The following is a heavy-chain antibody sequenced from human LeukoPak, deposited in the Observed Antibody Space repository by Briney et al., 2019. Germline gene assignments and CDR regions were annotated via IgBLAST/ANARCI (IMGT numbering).Heavy chain of an antibody. Sequence: SCKASGYTFTSYAMHWVRQAPGKGLEWVAVISYDGSNKYYADSVKGRFTISRDNSKNTLYLQMNSLRAEDTAVYYCASARGSSGYYPDYWGQGTLVTVSS. D-gene: IGHD3-22*01. V-gene: IGHV3-30-3*01. J-gene: IGHJ4*02. CDR2: ISYDGSNK. CDR3: ASARGSSGYYPDY. CDR1: GYTFTSYA.